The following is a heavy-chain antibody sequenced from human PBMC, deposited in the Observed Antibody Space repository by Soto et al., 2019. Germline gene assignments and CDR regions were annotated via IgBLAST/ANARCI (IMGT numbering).Heavy chain of an antibody. CDR3: ATSSSNRWFDP. CDR2: INQHGSEK. V-gene: IGHV3-7*03. CDR1: GFTFSKYW. Sequence: PGGSLRLSCAASGFTFSKYWMSWVRHDPGKGLEWVANINQHGSEKYYVESVKGRFTISRDNAKNLLYLQMNSLGVEDTAIYYCATSSSNRWFDPWAQGTPVTVSS. J-gene: IGHJ5*02. D-gene: IGHD2-2*01.